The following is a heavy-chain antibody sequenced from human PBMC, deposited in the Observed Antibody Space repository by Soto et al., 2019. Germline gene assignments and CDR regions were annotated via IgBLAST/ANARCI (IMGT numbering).Heavy chain of an antibody. Sequence: SETLSLTCAVSGFFISSGNYWGWIRKPPGKGLEWIGSIFHGGNTYYNPSLKSRVAISVDMSKNQFSLKLNSVTAADTAVYYCARARWYDAFDVWGQGTVVTVSS. V-gene: IGHV4-38-2*01. CDR3: ARARWYDAFDV. D-gene: IGHD2-15*01. J-gene: IGHJ3*01. CDR1: GFFISSGNY. CDR2: IFHGGNT.